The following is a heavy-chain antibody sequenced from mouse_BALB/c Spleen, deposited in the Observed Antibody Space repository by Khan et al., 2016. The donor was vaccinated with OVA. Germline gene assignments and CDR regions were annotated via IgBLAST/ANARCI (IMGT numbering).Heavy chain of an antibody. V-gene: IGHV1-20*02. CDR3: TRIYRSDFDY. Sequence: EVQLKQSGPELVWPGASVKISCKASGYSFTGYFMNWVMQSHGKSLEWIGRINPHIGETFYNQRFKDKATLTVDESSSTAHMELRSLASEDSAVYYCTRIYRSDFDYWGQGTTLTVSS. CDR1: GYSFTGYF. CDR2: INPHIGET. D-gene: IGHD1-1*01. J-gene: IGHJ2*01.